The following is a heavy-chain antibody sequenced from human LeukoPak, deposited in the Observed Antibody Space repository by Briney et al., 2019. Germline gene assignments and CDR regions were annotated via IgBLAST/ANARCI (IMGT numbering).Heavy chain of an antibody. D-gene: IGHD3-10*01. J-gene: IGHJ4*02. CDR2: ISAYNGNT. V-gene: IGHV1-18*01. CDR3: AVSMVRGVIINSFDY. Sequence: ASVKVSCKASGYTFTSYGISWVRQAPGQGLEWMGWISAYNGNTNYAQKLQGRVTMTTDTSTSTAYMELRSLRSDDTAVYYCAVSMVRGVIINSFDYWGQGTLVTVSS. CDR1: GYTFTSYG.